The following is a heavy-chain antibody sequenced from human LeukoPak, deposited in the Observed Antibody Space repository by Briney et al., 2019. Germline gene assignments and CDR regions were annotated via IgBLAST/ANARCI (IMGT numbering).Heavy chain of an antibody. V-gene: IGHV3-23*01. Sequence: GGSLRLSCAASGFTFSSYAMSWVRQAPGKGLEWVSAISGSGGYTFYADSVKGRFTISRDNSKNTLYVQMNSLRAEDTAVYYCAKDSRSWNYLFYYGMGVWGQGTTVTVSS. CDR3: AKDSRSWNYLFYYGMGV. CDR1: GFTFSSYA. CDR2: ISGSGGYT. J-gene: IGHJ6*02. D-gene: IGHD1-7*01.